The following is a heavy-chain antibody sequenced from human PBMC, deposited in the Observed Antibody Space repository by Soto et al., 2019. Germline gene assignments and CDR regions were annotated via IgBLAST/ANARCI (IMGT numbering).Heavy chain of an antibody. CDR2: IIPIFGTA. Sequence: ASVKVSCKASGGTFSSYAISWVRQAPGQGLEWMGGIIPIFGTANYAQKFQGRVTITADKSTSTAYKELSSLRSEDTAVYYCAREPVVGDYYYYYGMDVWVQGTTVTVSS. CDR1: GGTFSSYA. V-gene: IGHV1-69*06. D-gene: IGHD3-16*01. CDR3: AREPVVGDYYYYYGMDV. J-gene: IGHJ6*02.